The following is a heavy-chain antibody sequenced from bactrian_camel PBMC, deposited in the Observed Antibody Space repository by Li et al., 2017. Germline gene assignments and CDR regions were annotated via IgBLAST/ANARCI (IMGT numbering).Heavy chain of an antibody. V-gene: IGHV3S55*01. CDR1: GFAFSTWC. CDR2: IQPDGST. Sequence: VQLVESGGGLVQAGGSLRLSCAASGFAFSTWCMGWFRQAPGKERERVASIQPDGSTSYADSVKGRFTISKDNAGNTLYLQMNSLKPEDTAMYYCASKRSGGGCWVALDVTYWGQGTQVTVS. J-gene: IGHJ4*01. D-gene: IGHD7*01. CDR3: ASKRSGGGCWVALDVTY.